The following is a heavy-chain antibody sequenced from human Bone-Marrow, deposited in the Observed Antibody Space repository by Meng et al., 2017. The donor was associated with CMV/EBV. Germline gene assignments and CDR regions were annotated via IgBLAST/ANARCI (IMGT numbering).Heavy chain of an antibody. V-gene: IGHV1-69*05. J-gene: IGHJ4*02. CDR1: GGTFSSYA. Sequence: WKDSGGTFSSYAIGGGRQAPEQGLEWMGGIIPIYGTANYAQKFQGRVTITTDESTSTAYMKLSSLRSEDTAVYYCARQGGGGDCYNYWGQGTLVTVSS. D-gene: IGHD2-21*01. CDR2: IIPIYGTA. CDR3: ARQGGGGDCYNY.